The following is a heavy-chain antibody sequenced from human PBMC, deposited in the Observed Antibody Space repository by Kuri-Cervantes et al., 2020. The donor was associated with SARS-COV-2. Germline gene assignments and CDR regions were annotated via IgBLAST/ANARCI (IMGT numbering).Heavy chain of an antibody. CDR2: IYYSGTT. CDR1: GGSISSYY. Sequence: SETLSLTCTVSGGSISSYYGSWIRQPPGKGLEYIGYIYYSGTTNYNPSLKSRVTISVDTSKNQFSLKLSSVTAADTAVYYCARQARPGYSSNTVDMDVWAKGPRSPSP. D-gene: IGHD2-15*01. V-gene: IGHV4-59*01. CDR3: ARQARPGYSSNTVDMDV. J-gene: IGHJ6*03.